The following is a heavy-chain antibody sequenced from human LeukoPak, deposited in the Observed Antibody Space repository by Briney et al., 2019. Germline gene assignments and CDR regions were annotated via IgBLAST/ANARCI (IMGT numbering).Heavy chain of an antibody. V-gene: IGHV3-23*01. CDR2: ISESGTGT. J-gene: IGHJ4*02. CDR3: AKWGPYCAGDYCPALDS. CDR1: GFTFSRYA. D-gene: IGHD2-21*02. Sequence: GGSLRLSCAASGFTFSRYAMSWVRQAPGKGLEWVSAISESGTGTYYAGSVKGRFTISRDNSKNTLSLQMNSLRAEDTAVYYCAKWGPYCAGDYCPALDSWGPGTLVTVSS.